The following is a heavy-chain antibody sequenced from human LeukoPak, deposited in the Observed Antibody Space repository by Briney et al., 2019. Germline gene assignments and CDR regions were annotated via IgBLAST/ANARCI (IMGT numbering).Heavy chain of an antibody. CDR1: GGSISSSSYY. J-gene: IGHJ4*02. CDR3: ARQDGLLSLDY. CDR2: IYYTGGT. V-gene: IGHV4-39*01. D-gene: IGHD3-9*01. Sequence: SETLSLTCTASGGSISSSSYYWGWIRQPPGKGLEWIGTIYYTGGTYYNPSLKSRVTISVDTSENQFSLRLSSVTAADTAVYYCARQDGLLSLDYWGQGTLVTVSS.